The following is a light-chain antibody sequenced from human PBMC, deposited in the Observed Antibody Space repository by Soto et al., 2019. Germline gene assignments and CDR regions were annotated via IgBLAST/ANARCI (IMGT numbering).Light chain of an antibody. CDR1: QSVSSNF. J-gene: IGKJ1*01. V-gene: IGKV3D-20*02. CDR2: GAS. Sequence: EIVLTQSPATLSLSPGERATLSCRASQSVSSNFLAWYQQRPGQAPRLLIYGASNRATGIPDRFSGSGSGTDFTLTISRLEPEDFAVYYCQQRNNWPWTFGQGTKVDIK. CDR3: QQRNNWPWT.